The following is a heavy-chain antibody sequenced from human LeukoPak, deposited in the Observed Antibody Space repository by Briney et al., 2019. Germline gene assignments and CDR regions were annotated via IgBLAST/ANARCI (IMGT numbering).Heavy chain of an antibody. Sequence: GGSLRLSCAASGFTVSSNYMSWVRQAPGKGLEWVSVIYSGGSTYYADSVKGRFTISRDNSKNSLYLQMNSLRAEDTAVYYCARRAGAYSHPYDYWGQGTLVTVSS. CDR3: ARRAGAYSHPYDY. CDR1: GFTVSSNY. V-gene: IGHV3-66*04. J-gene: IGHJ4*02. CDR2: IYSGGST. D-gene: IGHD4/OR15-4a*01.